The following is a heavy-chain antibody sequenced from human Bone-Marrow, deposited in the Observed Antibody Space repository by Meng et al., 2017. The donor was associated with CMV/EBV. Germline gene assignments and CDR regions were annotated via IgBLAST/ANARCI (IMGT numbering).Heavy chain of an antibody. V-gene: IGHV3-7*01. CDR2: INQDGSEK. J-gene: IGHJ4*02. CDR3: ARDQNIANDY. D-gene: IGHD2-21*01. Sequence: GESLKISCGTSGFKLSIYWMTWVRQAPGRGLEWVANINQDGSEKYYVDSVKGRFTISRDNAKNSLYLQMNSLRAEDTAVYYCARDQNIANDYWGQGTLVTVSS. CDR1: GFKLSIYW.